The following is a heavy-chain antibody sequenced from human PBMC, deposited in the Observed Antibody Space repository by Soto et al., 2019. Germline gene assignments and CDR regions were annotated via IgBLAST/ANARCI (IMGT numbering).Heavy chain of an antibody. V-gene: IGHV1-69*12. CDR3: ASLITGTIYYYYGMDV. D-gene: IGHD1-7*01. J-gene: IGHJ6*02. CDR2: IIPIFGTA. CDR1: GGTFSSYA. Sequence: QVQLVQSGAEVKKPGSSVTVSCKASGGTFSSYAINWVRQAPGHGLEWMGGIIPIFGTANYAQKFQGRVTITADESTSTAYMELSSLRSEDTAVYYCASLITGTIYYYYGMDVWGQGTTVTVSS.